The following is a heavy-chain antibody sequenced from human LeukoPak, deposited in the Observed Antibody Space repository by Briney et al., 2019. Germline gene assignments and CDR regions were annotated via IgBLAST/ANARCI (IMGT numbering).Heavy chain of an antibody. J-gene: IGHJ5*02. V-gene: IGHV1-46*01. CDR2: INPSGGST. D-gene: IGHD3-10*01. Sequence: GASVTVSCTASGYTFTSYYMHWVRQAPGQGLEWMGIINPSGGSTSYAQKFQGRVTMTRDTSTSTVYIELSSLRSEDTAVYYCARERITMVRGVPLGFDPWGQETLVTVSS. CDR1: GYTFTSYY. CDR3: ARERITMVRGVPLGFDP.